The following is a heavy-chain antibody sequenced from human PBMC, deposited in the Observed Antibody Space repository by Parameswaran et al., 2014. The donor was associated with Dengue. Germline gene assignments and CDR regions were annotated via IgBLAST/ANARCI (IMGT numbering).Heavy chain of an antibody. J-gene: IGHJ4*02. Sequence: SWVRQAPGQGLEWMGGIIPIFGTANYAQKFQGRVTITADESTSTAYMELSSLRSEDTAVYYCASEYSSSSGRDYWGQGTLVTVSS. D-gene: IGHD6-6*01. V-gene: IGHV1-69*01. CDR3: ASEYSSSSGRDY. CDR2: IIPIFGTA.